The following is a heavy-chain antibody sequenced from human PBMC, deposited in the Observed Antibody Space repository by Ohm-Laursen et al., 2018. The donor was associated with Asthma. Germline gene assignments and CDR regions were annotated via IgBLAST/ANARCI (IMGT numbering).Heavy chain of an antibody. CDR3: ANALGGKGTLVDY. Sequence: SLRLSCTASGFTFSSYGMHWVRQAPGKGLEWVAVISFDGSNQYYGDSVKGRFTISRDNSKKMVYLQMNSLRAEDTAVYYCANALGGKGTLVDYWGQGTLVTVSS. CDR2: ISFDGSNQ. CDR1: GFTFSSYG. D-gene: IGHD4-23*01. J-gene: IGHJ4*02. V-gene: IGHV3-30*18.